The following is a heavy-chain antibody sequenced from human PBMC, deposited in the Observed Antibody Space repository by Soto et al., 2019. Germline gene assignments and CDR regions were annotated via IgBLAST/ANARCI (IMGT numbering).Heavy chain of an antibody. CDR1: GGTFSNYA. CDR3: ARAFESGGFYYGMDV. Sequence: QVQLVQSGAEVKKPGSSVKVSCKASGGTFSNYAFTWVRQAPGQGLERVGGIIPIFGPANYAQNFQGRVTITADIFASTTYMELSSLRSEDTVVYYCARAFESGGFYYGMDVWGQGTTVTVSS. V-gene: IGHV1-69*14. CDR2: IIPIFGPA. J-gene: IGHJ6*02. D-gene: IGHD3-10*01.